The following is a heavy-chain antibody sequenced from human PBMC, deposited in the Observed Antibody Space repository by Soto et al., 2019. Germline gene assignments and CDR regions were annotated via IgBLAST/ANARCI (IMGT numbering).Heavy chain of an antibody. CDR1: GGSFSGDY. D-gene: IGHD3-9*01. J-gene: IGHJ2*01. CDR2: INDRGSI. CDR3: ARENHDILTGPHWVWYLDL. Sequence: QVQLQQWGAGPLRPLETLSLTCGVSGGSFSGDYWAWIRQSPGKGLEWIGEINDRGSINYHPSLKCRVSITVDTSKHQYSLNLKSVTAADTAVYYCARENHDILTGPHWVWYLDLCGRGTLVTVSS. V-gene: IGHV4-34*01.